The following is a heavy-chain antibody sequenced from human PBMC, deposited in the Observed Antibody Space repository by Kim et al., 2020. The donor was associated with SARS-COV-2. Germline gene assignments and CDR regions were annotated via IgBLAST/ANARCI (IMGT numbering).Heavy chain of an antibody. CDR1: GYTFTGYY. D-gene: IGHD4-17*01. CDR2: INPNSGGT. Sequence: ASVKVSCKASGYTFTGYYMHWVRQAPGQGLEWMGWINPNSGGTNSAQKFQGRVTMTKETSISTAYMDLSKLRSDDTAVYYCARDPTTVTTHNYYGMDVWGPGTTVTVSS. J-gene: IGHJ6*02. CDR3: ARDPTTVTTHNYYGMDV. V-gene: IGHV1-2*02.